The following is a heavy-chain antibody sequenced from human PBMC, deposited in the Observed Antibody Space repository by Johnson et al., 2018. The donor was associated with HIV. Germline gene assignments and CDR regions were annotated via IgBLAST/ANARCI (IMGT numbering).Heavy chain of an antibody. CDR2: IKQDASEK. Sequence: VQLVESGGGLVQPGGSLRLSCVDSEIIFRNYWMSWVRQAPGKGLEWVANIKQDASEKNYVDSVKGRFTISRDNSKNTLFLHMNSLRAEDTAVYHCAKDLYSSSWTNDAFEIWGQGTMVTVSS. CDR1: EIIFRNYW. V-gene: IGHV3-7*01. CDR3: AKDLYSSSWTNDAFEI. J-gene: IGHJ3*02. D-gene: IGHD6-13*01.